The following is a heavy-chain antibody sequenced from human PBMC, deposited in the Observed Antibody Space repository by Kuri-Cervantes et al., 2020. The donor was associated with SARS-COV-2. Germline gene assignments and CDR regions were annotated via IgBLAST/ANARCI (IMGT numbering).Heavy chain of an antibody. CDR2: IYPGDSNT. Sequence: GESLKISCKTSGNSFTTYWIGWVRQMPGNGLELMGIIYPGDSNTKNSPYFPGHVTMSSDKYLRTAYLQWSSLKASDTAMYYCARLTTLHHHFGNDFCTGYYLLGDVWGQGTQVTVSS. V-gene: IGHV5-51*01. J-gene: IGHJ4*02. D-gene: IGHD3/OR15-3a*01. CDR3: ARLTTLHHHFGNDFCTGYYLLGDV. CDR1: GNSFTTYW.